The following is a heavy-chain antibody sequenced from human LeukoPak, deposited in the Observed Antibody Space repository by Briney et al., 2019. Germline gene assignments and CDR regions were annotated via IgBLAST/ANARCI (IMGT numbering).Heavy chain of an antibody. CDR3: ARLGGYHDPPDY. Sequence: NPSETLSLTCTVSGGSISSPTYYWAWIRQPPGQELEWIKTIHHSGSTYDNPSLKSRFTMSVDTSKNQFFLNLSSVTAADTAVYYCARLGGYHDPPDYWGQGTLVTVSS. CDR2: IHHSGST. D-gene: IGHD3-16*02. CDR1: GGSISSPTYY. J-gene: IGHJ4*02. V-gene: IGHV4-39*01.